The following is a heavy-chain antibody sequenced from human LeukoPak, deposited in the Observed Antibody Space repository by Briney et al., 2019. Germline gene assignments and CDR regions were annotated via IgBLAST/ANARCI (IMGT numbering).Heavy chain of an antibody. V-gene: IGHV1-2*02. D-gene: IGHD6-6*01. CDR3: AREGSIAARRIPTEEYFQH. CDR2: INPNSGGT. CDR1: GYTFTGYY. Sequence: ASVKVSCKASGYTFTGYYMHWVRQAPGQGLEWMGWINPNSGGTNYAQKFQGRVTMTRDTSISTAYMELSRLRSDDTAVYYCAREGSIAARRIPTEEYFQHWGQGTLVTVSS. J-gene: IGHJ1*01.